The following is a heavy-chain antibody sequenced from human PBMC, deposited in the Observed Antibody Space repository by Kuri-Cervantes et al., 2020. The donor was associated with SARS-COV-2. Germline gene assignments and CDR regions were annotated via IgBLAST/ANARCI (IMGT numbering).Heavy chain of an antibody. Sequence: ASVKVSCKASGYTFTSYYMHWVRQAPGQGLEWMGIINPSGGSTSYAQKFQGRVTMTRDTSTSTVYMELSSLRSEDTAVYYCARGWGQSRYDFWSGYALGYWGQGTLVTVSS. J-gene: IGHJ4*02. CDR2: INPSGGST. CDR3: ARGWGQSRYDFWSGYALGY. CDR1: GYTFTSYY. D-gene: IGHD3-3*01. V-gene: IGHV1-46*01.